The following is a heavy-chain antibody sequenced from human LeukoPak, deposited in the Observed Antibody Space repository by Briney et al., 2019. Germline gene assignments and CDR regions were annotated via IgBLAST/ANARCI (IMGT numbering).Heavy chain of an antibody. CDR3: ARMGFYYDSSVWEHWFDP. Sequence: GASVKVSCKASGYTFTSYGISWVRQAPGQGLEWMGWISAYNGNTNYAQKFQGRVTMTTDTSTSTAYMELRSLRSDDTAVYYCARMGFYYDSSVWEHWFDPWGQGTLVTVSS. J-gene: IGHJ5*02. CDR1: GYTFTSYG. D-gene: IGHD3-22*01. CDR2: ISAYNGNT. V-gene: IGHV1-18*01.